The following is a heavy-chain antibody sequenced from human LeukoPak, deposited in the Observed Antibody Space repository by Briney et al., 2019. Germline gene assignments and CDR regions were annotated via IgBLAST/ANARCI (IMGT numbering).Heavy chain of an antibody. J-gene: IGHJ3*02. D-gene: IGHD3-16*01. CDR1: GFTVSSNY. CDR2: LYSAGNT. CDR3: ARLIQPQGAFDT. Sequence: PGGSLRLSCAASGFTVSSNYMNWVRQAPGKGLEWVAVLYSAGNTFYADSVKGRFTISRDNSKNTLYLQMNSLRAEDTALYYCARLIQPQGAFDTWGQGTMVTVSS. V-gene: IGHV3-53*01.